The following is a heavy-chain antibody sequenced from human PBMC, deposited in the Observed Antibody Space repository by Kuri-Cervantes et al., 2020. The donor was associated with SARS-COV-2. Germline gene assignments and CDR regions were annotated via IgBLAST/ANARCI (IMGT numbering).Heavy chain of an antibody. CDR3: ARLLTWFGELSGWFDP. CDR2: IYPGDSDI. V-gene: IGHV5-51*01. Sequence: GGSLRLSCKGSGYTFTSYWIAWVRQMPGKGLEWMGIIYPGDSDIRYGPSFQGQVTISADKSISTAYLQWSSLKASDTAMYYCARLLTWFGELSGWFDPWGQGTLVTVSS. D-gene: IGHD3-10*01. J-gene: IGHJ5*02. CDR1: GYTFTSYW.